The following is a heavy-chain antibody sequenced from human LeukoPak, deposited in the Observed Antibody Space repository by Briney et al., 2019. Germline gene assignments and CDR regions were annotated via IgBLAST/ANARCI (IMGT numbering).Heavy chain of an antibody. CDR2: ISSSSSCI. V-gene: IGHV3-21*01. J-gene: IGHJ3*02. CDR3: ARDESSGWYSGAFDI. D-gene: IGHD6-19*01. CDR1: GFTFSSYS. Sequence: GGSLRLSCAASGFTFSSYSMNWVRQAPGKGLEWVSSISSSSSCIYYADSVKGRFTISRDNAKSSLYLQMNSLRAEDTAVYYCARDESSGWYSGAFDIWGQGTMVTVSS.